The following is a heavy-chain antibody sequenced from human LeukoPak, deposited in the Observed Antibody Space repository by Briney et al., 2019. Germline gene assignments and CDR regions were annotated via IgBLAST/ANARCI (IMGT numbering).Heavy chain of an antibody. Sequence: ASVKVSCKVSGYTLTELSMHWVRQAPGQGLEWMGWINPNSGGANYAQKFQGWVTMTRDTSISTAYMELSRLRSDDTAVYYCARNYDSSGYYDYWGQGTLVTVSS. J-gene: IGHJ4*02. CDR1: GYTLTELS. V-gene: IGHV1-2*04. CDR3: ARNYDSSGYYDY. CDR2: INPNSGGA. D-gene: IGHD3-22*01.